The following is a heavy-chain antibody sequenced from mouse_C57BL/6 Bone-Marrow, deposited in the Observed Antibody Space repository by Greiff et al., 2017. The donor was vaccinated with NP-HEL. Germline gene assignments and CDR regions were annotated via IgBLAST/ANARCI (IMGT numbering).Heavy chain of an antibody. Sequence: DVQLQESGGGLVQPGGSLKLSCAASGFTFSDYGMAWVRQAPRKGPEWVAFISNLAYSIYYADTVTGRFTISRDNAKNTLYLQMSRLKSEDTAMYYCARLPNYYGSSYLYAMDYWGQGTSVTVSS. CDR1: GFTFSDYG. V-gene: IGHV5-15*01. CDR2: ISNLAYSI. J-gene: IGHJ4*01. CDR3: ARLPNYYGSSYLYAMDY. D-gene: IGHD1-1*01.